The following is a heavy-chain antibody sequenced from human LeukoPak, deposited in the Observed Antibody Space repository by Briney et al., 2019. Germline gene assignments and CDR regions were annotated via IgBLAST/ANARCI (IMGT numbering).Heavy chain of an antibody. D-gene: IGHD6-13*01. J-gene: IGHJ4*02. CDR1: GGSIYSSSYY. CDR3: ARPKIAAAGDHYYFDY. V-gene: IGHV4-39*01. Sequence: SETLSLTCTVSGGSIYSSSYYWGWIRQPPGKGLEWIGSIYYSGSTYYNPSLKSRVTISVDTSKNQFSLKLSSVTAADTAVYYCARPKIAAAGDHYYFDYWGQGTLVTVSS. CDR2: IYYSGST.